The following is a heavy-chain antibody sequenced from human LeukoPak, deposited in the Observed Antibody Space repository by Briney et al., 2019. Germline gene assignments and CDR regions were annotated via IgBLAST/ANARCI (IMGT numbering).Heavy chain of an antibody. CDR1: GFTFSSYD. V-gene: IGHV3-13*01. J-gene: IGHJ6*02. CDR3: ARDHYYGSGSPSYGMDV. D-gene: IGHD3-10*01. Sequence: GGSLRLSCAASGFTFSSYDMHWVRHATGKGLEWVSVIGTAGDTYYPDSVKGRFTISRENAKNSLYLQMNSLRAGDTAVYYCARDHYYGSGSPSYGMDVWGQGTTVTVSS. CDR2: IGTAGDT.